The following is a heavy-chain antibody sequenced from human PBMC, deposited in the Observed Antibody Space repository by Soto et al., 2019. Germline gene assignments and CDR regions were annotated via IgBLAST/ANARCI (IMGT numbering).Heavy chain of an antibody. CDR1: GYTFTSYY. D-gene: IGHD2-2*02. CDR3: ARDRVVVPAAIPSCSWCHYYYYYGMDV. J-gene: IGHJ6*02. V-gene: IGHV1-46*01. CDR2: INPSGGST. Sequence: QVQLVQSGAEVKKPGASVKVSCKASGYTFTSYYMHWVRQAPGQGLEWMGIINPSGGSTSYAQKFQGRVTMTRDTSTSTVYMELGSLRSEDTAVYYCARDRVVVPAAIPSCSWCHYYYYYGMDVWGQGTTVTVSS.